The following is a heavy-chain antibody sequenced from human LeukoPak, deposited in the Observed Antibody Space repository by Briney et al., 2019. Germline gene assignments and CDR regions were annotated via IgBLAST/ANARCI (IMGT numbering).Heavy chain of an antibody. J-gene: IGHJ4*02. CDR2: IYSGGST. CDR3: AKLSVWDGSGNYDY. CDR1: GFTVSSHY. V-gene: IGHV3-66*04. D-gene: IGHD3-10*01. Sequence: GGSLRLSCAASGFTVSSHYMTWVRQAPGKGLEWVSVIYSGGSTYYADSVKGRFTISRDNSKNTLYLQMNSLRAEDTAVYYCAKLSVWDGSGNYDYWGQGTLVTVSS.